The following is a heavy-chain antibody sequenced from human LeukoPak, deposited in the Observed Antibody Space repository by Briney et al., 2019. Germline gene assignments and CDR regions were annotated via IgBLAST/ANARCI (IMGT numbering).Heavy chain of an antibody. CDR2: ISYDGSNT. D-gene: IGHD6-13*01. CDR3: AKDRISSSWCRGGFDY. V-gene: IGHV3-30*18. CDR1: GFTFSSYG. Sequence: GGSLRLSCAASGFTFSSYGMHWVCQAPGKGLEWVAVISYDGSNTYYADSVKGRFTISRDNSKNTLYLQMNSLRAEDTAVYYCAKDRISSSWCRGGFDYWGQGTLVTVSS. J-gene: IGHJ4*02.